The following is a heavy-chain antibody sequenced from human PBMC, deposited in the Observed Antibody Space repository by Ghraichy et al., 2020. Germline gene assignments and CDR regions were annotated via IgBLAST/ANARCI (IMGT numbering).Heavy chain of an antibody. CDR3: AKERDTSGYYSFRGDYYGMAV. D-gene: IGHD3-22*01. V-gene: IGHV3-30*18. J-gene: IGHJ6*04. CDR2: ISYDGSNK. CDR1: GFTFSKYG. Sequence: GGSLRLSCAAPGFTFSKYGMHWVRQAPGKGLEWVAVISYDGSNKYYADSVKGRLTISRDNSKNTLYLQVNSLRAEDTAVYYCAKERDTSGYYSFRGDYYGMAVWGKGTTVTVSS.